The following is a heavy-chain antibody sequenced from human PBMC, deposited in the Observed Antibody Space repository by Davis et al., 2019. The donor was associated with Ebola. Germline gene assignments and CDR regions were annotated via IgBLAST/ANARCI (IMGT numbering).Heavy chain of an antibody. D-gene: IGHD3-10*01. Sequence: AASVTVSCKASGYIFTRYYMQWVRQPPGQGLEWMGIINPSGDYTNYAQKFQGRVTMTRDTSTSTVYMELSSLRSEDTAVYYCVSSLYYGSGTHHPDCWGQGTLVSVSS. V-gene: IGHV1-46*03. CDR3: VSSLYYGSGTHHPDC. J-gene: IGHJ4*02. CDR1: GYIFTRYY. CDR2: INPSGDYT.